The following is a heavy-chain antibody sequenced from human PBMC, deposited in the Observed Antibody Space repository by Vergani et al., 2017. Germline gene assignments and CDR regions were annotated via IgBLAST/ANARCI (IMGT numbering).Heavy chain of an antibody. CDR3: ARYRGVDRSGYRLPTDFDY. D-gene: IGHD3-22*01. Sequence: QVQLQESGPGLVKPSETLSLTCTVSGGSVSSGSYYWSWIRQPPGKGLEGFGYIYYSGSTNYNPSLKSRVTISIDTSKNQLSLKLSSVTAADTAVYYCARYRGVDRSGYRLPTDFDYWGQGTLVTVSS. CDR2: IYYSGST. J-gene: IGHJ4*02. CDR1: GGSVSSGSYY. V-gene: IGHV4-61*01.